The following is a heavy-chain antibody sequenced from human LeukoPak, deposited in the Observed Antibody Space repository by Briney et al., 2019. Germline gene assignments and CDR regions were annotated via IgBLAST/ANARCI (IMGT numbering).Heavy chain of an antibody. CDR3: AKDRCGIALAGNFDY. V-gene: IGHV3-23*01. CDR2: ISGSGGST. J-gene: IGHJ4*02. D-gene: IGHD6-19*01. Sequence: GSLRLSCAASGFTFSSYAMSWVRQAPGKGLEWVSVISGSGGSTYYADSVKGRFTISRDNSKNTLYVQMNSLRADDTAVYYCAKDRCGIALAGNFDYWGQGTLVTVSS. CDR1: GFTFSSYA.